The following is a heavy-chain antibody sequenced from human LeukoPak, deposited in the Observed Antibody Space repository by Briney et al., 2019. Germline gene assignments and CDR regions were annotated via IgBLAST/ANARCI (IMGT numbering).Heavy chain of an antibody. CDR2: IYYSGSA. CDR3: ARVDLRDAFDI. J-gene: IGHJ3*02. Sequence: PSETLSLTCTVSGGSISSDYWSWIRQPPGKGLEWIGYIYYSGSANYNSSLKSRVTISEDTSKNHLSLKLSPVTAADTAVYYCARVDLRDAFDIWGQGTMVTVSS. V-gene: IGHV4-59*01. D-gene: IGHD3-9*01. CDR1: GGSISSDY.